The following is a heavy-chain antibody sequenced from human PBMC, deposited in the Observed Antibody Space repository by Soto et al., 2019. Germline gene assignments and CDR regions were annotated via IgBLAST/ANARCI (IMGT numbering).Heavy chain of an antibody. V-gene: IGHV4-4*02. J-gene: IGHJ3*02. CDR1: GGSISSSNW. Sequence: QVQLQESGPGLVKPSGTLSLTCAVSGGSISSSNWWSWVGQPPGKGLEWIGEIYHSGSTNYNPSLKSRVTISVDQSKSQFSLKLSSVTAEDTAVYYCAREIYGDYRVAAFDIWGQGTMVTVSS. CDR3: AREIYGDYRVAAFDI. D-gene: IGHD4-17*01. CDR2: IYHSGST.